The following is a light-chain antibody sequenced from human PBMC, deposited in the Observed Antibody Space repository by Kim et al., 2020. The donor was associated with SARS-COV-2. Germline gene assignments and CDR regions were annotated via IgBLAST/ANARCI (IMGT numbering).Light chain of an antibody. J-gene: IGKJ2*02. V-gene: IGKV1-39*01. CDR3: QQSYTTPCT. CDR2: AAS. Sequence: SASVGDRVTITGRASQSVSTYLNWYQQKPGKAPKLLIYAASNLQDWVPSRFSGSGSGTDFTLTISSLQPEDFATYYCQQSYTTPCTFGQGTKLEIK. CDR1: QSVSTY.